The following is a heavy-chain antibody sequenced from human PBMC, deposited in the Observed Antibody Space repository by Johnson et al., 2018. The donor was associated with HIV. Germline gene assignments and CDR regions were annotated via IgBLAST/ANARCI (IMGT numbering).Heavy chain of an antibody. CDR3: ASSSSYSGWYGDAFDI. CDR1: GFTFTNYP. V-gene: IGHV3-30*04. D-gene: IGHD6-19*01. CDR2: IRCSGGST. Sequence: QVQLVESGGGVVQPGRSLRLSCAASGFTFTNYPMHWVRQAPGKGLEWVAAIRCSGGSTYYADSVKGRFTISRDNAKNSLYLQMNSLRAEDTAVYYCASSSSYSGWYGDAFDIWGQGTLVTVSS. J-gene: IGHJ3*02.